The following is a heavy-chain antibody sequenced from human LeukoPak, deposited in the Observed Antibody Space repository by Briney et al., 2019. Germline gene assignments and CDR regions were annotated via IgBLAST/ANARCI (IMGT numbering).Heavy chain of an antibody. CDR3: ARRGEPVDY. CDR1: GFTFSSIY. J-gene: IGHJ4*02. Sequence: GGSLRLSCAASGFTFSSIYMSWVRQAPGKGLEWVSVLYSGGGTYYADSVKGRFTISRDNSKNTLYLQMNSLRPEDTAVYYCARRGEPVDYWGQGTLVTVSS. CDR2: LYSGGGT. V-gene: IGHV3-66*02. D-gene: IGHD3-16*01.